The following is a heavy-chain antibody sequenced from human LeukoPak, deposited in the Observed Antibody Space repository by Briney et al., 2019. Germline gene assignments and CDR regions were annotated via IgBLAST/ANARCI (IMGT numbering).Heavy chain of an antibody. CDR1: GFTLSSYA. CDR3: ARALEYDKDAFDI. V-gene: IGHV3-23*01. Sequence: PGGSLRLSCAASGFTLSSYAMSWVRQGPGKGLEWVSAISVSGNTYHADSVKGRFTISRDSSKNTLYLQMNSLRAEDTAVYYCARALEYDKDAFDIWGQGTMVTVSS. D-gene: IGHD2/OR15-2a*01. J-gene: IGHJ3*02. CDR2: ISVSGNT.